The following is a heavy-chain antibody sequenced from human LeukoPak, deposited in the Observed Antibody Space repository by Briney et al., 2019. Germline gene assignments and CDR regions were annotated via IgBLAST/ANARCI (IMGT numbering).Heavy chain of an antibody. J-gene: IGHJ3*02. CDR2: ISGTGGTT. V-gene: IGHV3-23*01. D-gene: IGHD2-15*01. Sequence: PGGSLRLSCAASGFTFSNYAMTWVRQVPGKGLEWVSGISGTGGTTNYADSVKGRFTISRDNAKNSLYLQMNSLGAEDTAMYYCALYCSSANCHDAFDIWGQGTMVTVSS. CDR1: GFTFSNYA. CDR3: ALYCSSANCHDAFDI.